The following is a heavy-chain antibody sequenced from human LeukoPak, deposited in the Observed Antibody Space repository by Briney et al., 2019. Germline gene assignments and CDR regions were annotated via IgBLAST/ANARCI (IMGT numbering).Heavy chain of an antibody. Sequence: SETLSLTCAVYGGSFSGYYWSWIPQPPGKGLEWIGEINHSGSTKYNLPLKSRVTISVDTSKNQFSLKLSSVTAADTAVYYCARGLAVAGTILDYWGQGTLVTVSS. J-gene: IGHJ4*02. CDR3: ARGLAVAGTILDY. CDR1: GGSFSGYY. D-gene: IGHD6-19*01. CDR2: INHSGST. V-gene: IGHV4-34*01.